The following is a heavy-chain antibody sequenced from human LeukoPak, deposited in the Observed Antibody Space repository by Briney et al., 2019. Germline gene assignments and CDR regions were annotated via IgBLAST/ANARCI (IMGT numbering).Heavy chain of an antibody. CDR3: AKEEGWSSSPANYYYYGMDV. J-gene: IGHJ6*02. CDR1: GFTFSSYA. Sequence: GGSLRLSCASSGFTFSSYAMSWVGQAPRMGLEWVSAISGGGGSTYYAYSVKGRFTISRDNSKNTLYLQMNSLRAEDTAVYYCAKEEGWSSSPANYYYYGMDVWGQGTTVTVSS. V-gene: IGHV3-23*01. D-gene: IGHD6-13*01. CDR2: ISGGGGST.